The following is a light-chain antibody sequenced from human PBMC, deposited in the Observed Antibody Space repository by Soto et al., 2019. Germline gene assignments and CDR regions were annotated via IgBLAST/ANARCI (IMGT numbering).Light chain of an antibody. V-gene: IGLV1-40*01. CDR2: GNN. Sequence: QSVLTQPPSVSGAPGQRVTVSCTGSSSNIGAGYDVHWYQQLPGTAPKLLIYGNNNRPSGVPDRFSGSKSATSGSLAITGLQAEDEADYYCQSFDISLSGYVFGTGTKVTVL. J-gene: IGLJ1*01. CDR3: QSFDISLSGYV. CDR1: SSNIGAGYD.